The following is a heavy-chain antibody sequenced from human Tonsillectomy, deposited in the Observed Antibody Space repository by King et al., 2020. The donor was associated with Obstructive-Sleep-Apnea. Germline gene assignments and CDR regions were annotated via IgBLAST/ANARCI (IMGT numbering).Heavy chain of an antibody. D-gene: IGHD1-26*01. V-gene: IGHV1-18*01. CDR1: GYTFTNYG. CDR3: ARDSKCYGWENYHDTPGAFDI. J-gene: IGHJ3*02. Sequence: VQLVESGAEVKKPGASVKVSCKASGYTFTNYGFTWVRQAPGQGLEWMGWISAYNGNTKYAQKLQGRVTLTTDTSTRTAYMELRSLKSEDTAMYYCARDSKCYGWENYHDTPGAFDIWGQRAMVT. CDR2: ISAYNGNT.